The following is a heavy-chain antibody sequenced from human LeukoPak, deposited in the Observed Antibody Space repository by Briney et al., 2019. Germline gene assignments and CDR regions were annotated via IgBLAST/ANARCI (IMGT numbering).Heavy chain of an antibody. J-gene: IGHJ4*02. V-gene: IGHV1-24*01. Sequence: ASVKVSCKVSGYTLTELSMHWVRQAPGKGLEWMGGFDPEDGETIYAQKFQGRVTMTEDTSTSTAYMELRSLRSDDTAVYYCAKDTAMVDASYFDSSGYSYFDYWGQGTLVTVSS. CDR2: FDPEDGET. CDR1: GYTLTELS. CDR3: AKDTAMVDASYFDSSGYSYFDY. D-gene: IGHD3-22*01.